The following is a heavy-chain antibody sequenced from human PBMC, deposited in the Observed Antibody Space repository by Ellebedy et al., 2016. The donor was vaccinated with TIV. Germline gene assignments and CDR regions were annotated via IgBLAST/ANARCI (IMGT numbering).Heavy chain of an antibody. CDR1: EFTFSTYP. CDR3: GTPGGYVSGFGQ. Sequence: GESLKISCTASEFTFSTYPMNWVRQAPGKGLEWVANINQDGSAKYYVDSVKGRFTISRDNAKNSLYLQMNSLRAEDTAVYYCGTPGGYVSGFGQWGQGTLVIVSS. D-gene: IGHD2-15*01. CDR2: INQDGSAK. V-gene: IGHV3-7*03. J-gene: IGHJ4*02.